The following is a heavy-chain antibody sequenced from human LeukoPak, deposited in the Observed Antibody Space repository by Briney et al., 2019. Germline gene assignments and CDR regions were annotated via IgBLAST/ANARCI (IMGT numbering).Heavy chain of an antibody. CDR2: ISSSSSYI. D-gene: IGHD3-10*01. Sequence: GGSLRLSCAASGFTFSSYSMNWVRQAPGKGLEWVSSISSSSSYIYYADSVKGRFTISRDNAKNSLYLQMNSLRAEDTAVYYCARLIREKYYYYYYMDVWGKGTTVTVSS. CDR3: ARLIREKYYYYYYMDV. CDR1: GFTFSSYS. J-gene: IGHJ6*03. V-gene: IGHV3-21*01.